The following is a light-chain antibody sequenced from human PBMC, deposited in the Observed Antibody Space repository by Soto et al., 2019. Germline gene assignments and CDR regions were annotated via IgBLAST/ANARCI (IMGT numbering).Light chain of an antibody. CDR3: QQYHSYWT. J-gene: IGKJ1*01. CDR1: QNIRSR. CDR2: DAS. V-gene: IGKV1-5*01. Sequence: DVPTTTFPTTPSSPVGERVTNYCRASQNIRSRLAWFQQKPGKAPKLLIYDASSLESGVPQRFSGSGSGTEFTLTISSLQTDDFSTYYCQQYHSYWTFGQGTKVDIK.